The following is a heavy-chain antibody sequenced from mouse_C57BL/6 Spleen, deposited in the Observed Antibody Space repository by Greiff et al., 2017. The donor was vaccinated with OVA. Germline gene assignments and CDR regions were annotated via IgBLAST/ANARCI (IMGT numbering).Heavy chain of an antibody. J-gene: IGHJ4*01. CDR1: GFTFSDYG. CDR3: ARPYYWAMDY. CDR2: ISSGSSTI. Sequence: EVNVVESGGGLVKPGGSLKLSCAASGFTFSDYGMHWVRQAPEKGLEWVAYISSGSSTIYYADTVKGRFTISRDNAKNTLFLQMTSLRSEDTAMYYCARPYYWAMDYWGQGTSVTVSS. V-gene: IGHV5-17*01.